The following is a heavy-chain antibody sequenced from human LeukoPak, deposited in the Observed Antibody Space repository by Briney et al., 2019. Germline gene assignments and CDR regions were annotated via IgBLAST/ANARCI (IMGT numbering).Heavy chain of an antibody. D-gene: IGHD3-10*01. CDR3: ARVELGDGTDY. J-gene: IGHJ4*02. V-gene: IGHV4-61*02. CDR2: IYTSGST. CDR1: GGSISSGSYY. Sequence: PSQTLSLTCTVSGGSISSGSYYWSWIRQPAGKGLEWIGRIYTSGSTNYNPSLKSRVTISVDTSKNQFSLKLSSVTAADTAVYYCARVELGDGTDYWGQGTLVTVSS.